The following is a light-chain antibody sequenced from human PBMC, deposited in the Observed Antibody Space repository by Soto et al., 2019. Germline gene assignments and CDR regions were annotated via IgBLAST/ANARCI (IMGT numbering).Light chain of an antibody. CDR2: ANN. Sequence: QLVLIQSPSASGTPGQRVTISCSGSRSNIGSNTVNWYQQVPGTAPRLLIYANNQRPSGVPDRFSDSKSGTSASLAISGLQSEDEADYYCAAWDDSLNGPVFGGGTKVTVL. CDR1: RSNIGSNT. V-gene: IGLV1-44*01. J-gene: IGLJ3*02. CDR3: AAWDDSLNGPV.